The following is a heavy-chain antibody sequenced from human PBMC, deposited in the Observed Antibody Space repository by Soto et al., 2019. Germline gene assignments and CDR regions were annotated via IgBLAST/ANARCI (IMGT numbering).Heavy chain of an antibody. CDR3: ARDVGNGFGYGYGY. CDR2: ISTSNGGT. Sequence: QVQLVQSGAEVKKPGASVTVSCKVSGYTFTTYGISWVRQAPGQGLEWMGWISTSNGGTNYAQNLQGRVTMTTDTSTSTGYLELRSLRPDDTAVYYCARDVGNGFGYGYGYWGQGTLVTVSS. J-gene: IGHJ4*02. V-gene: IGHV1-18*01. D-gene: IGHD5-18*01. CDR1: GYTFTTYG.